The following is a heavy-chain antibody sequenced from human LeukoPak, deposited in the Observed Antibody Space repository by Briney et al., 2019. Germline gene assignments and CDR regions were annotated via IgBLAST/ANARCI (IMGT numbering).Heavy chain of an antibody. V-gene: IGHV1-2*06. Sequence: GASVKVSCKASGYPFTGYYLHWIRQAPGQGLEYMGRINPNNGGTNYAQKFQDRVTMTRDTSISTAYMELTRLRSDDTAVYYCSRDLWVKGWGDLDHWGQGTLVTVSS. D-gene: IGHD2/OR15-2a*01. CDR2: INPNNGGT. CDR3: SRDLWVKGWGDLDH. CDR1: GYPFTGYY. J-gene: IGHJ4*02.